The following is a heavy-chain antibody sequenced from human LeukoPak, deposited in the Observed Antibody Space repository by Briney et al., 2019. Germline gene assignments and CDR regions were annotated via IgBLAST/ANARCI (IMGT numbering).Heavy chain of an antibody. J-gene: IGHJ4*02. CDR2: SNPNSGGT. CDR1: GYTFTGYY. CDR3: AKGYCSGGSCSDYFDY. V-gene: IGHV1-2*02. Sequence: ASVKVSCKASGYTFTGYYMHWVRQAPGQGLEWMGWSNPNSGGTNYAQKFQGRVTMTRDTSISTAYMELRRLRSDDTAVYYCAKGYCSGGSCSDYFDYWGQGTLVTVSS. D-gene: IGHD2-15*01.